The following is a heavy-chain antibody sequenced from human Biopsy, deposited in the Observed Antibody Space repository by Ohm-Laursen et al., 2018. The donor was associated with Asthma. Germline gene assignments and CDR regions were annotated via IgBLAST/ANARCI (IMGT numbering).Heavy chain of an antibody. J-gene: IGHJ4*02. CDR3: ARGRGYCRDGNCYNYYFEN. Sequence: TLSLTWIVSGDATSTSGSYWGWIRHHPGSGLEWIGYIDYSGTTYYNPSLKSRVSLSPDTSKNQFSLRLSSLTAADTAVYYCARGRGYCRDGNCYNYYFENWGQGTLVTVSS. D-gene: IGHD2-15*01. CDR1: GDATSTSGSY. CDR2: IDYSGTT. V-gene: IGHV4-31*02.